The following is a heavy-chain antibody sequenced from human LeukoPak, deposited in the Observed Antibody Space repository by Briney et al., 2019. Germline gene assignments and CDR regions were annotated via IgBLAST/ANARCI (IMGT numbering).Heavy chain of an antibody. Sequence: GGSLRLSCAASGFTFSICAMNWVRQAPGKGLEWFSGISGSGSSTYYADSVKGRFTISRDSSKNTVYLQMNSLRAEDTAKYYCAKADGSYKTLIDYWGQGTLVTVSS. D-gene: IGHD3-10*01. J-gene: IGHJ4*02. CDR2: ISGSGSST. CDR3: AKADGSYKTLIDY. V-gene: IGHV3-23*01. CDR1: GFTFSICA.